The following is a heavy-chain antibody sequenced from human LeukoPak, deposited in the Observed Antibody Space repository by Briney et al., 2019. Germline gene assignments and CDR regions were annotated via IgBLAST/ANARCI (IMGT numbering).Heavy chain of an antibody. J-gene: IGHJ3*02. CDR2: ISAYNGNT. CDR3: ARDHTMSEAVDAFDI. CDR1: GYTFTSYG. Sequence: GASVKVSCKASGYTFTSYGISWVRQAPGQGLEWMGWISAYNGNTNYAQKLQGRVTMTTDTSTSTAYMELRSMRSDDTAVYYCARDHTMSEAVDAFDIWGQGTMVTVSS. D-gene: IGHD3-22*01. V-gene: IGHV1-18*01.